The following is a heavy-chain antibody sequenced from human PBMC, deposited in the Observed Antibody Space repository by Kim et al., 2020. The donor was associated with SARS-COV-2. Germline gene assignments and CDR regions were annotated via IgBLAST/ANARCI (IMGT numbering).Heavy chain of an antibody. D-gene: IGHD5-12*01. CDR2: ISGSGGST. CDR3: AKAAGWDIVATRRGYFDY. CDR1: GFTFSSYA. J-gene: IGHJ4*02. Sequence: GGSLRLSCAASGFTFSSYAMSWVRQAPGKGLEWVSAISGSGGSTYYADSVKGRFTISRDNSKNTLYLQMNSLRAEDTAVYYCAKAAGWDIVATRRGYFDYWGQGTLVTVSS. V-gene: IGHV3-23*01.